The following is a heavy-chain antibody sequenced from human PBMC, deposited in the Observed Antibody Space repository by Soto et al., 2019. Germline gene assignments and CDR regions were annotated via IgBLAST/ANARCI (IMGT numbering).Heavy chain of an antibody. Sequence: QVQLVESGGGVVQPGRSLRLSCAASGFTFSSYAMHWVRQAPGKGLEWVAVISYDGSNKYYADSVKSRVTISRDSSKNRLYLQMNSMRAEDTAVYYWVKWELHSFDYWGQGNLVTVSS. J-gene: IGHJ4*02. D-gene: IGHD1-26*01. CDR3: VKWELHSFDY. CDR2: ISYDGSNK. CDR1: GFTFSSYA. V-gene: IGHV3-30-3*01.